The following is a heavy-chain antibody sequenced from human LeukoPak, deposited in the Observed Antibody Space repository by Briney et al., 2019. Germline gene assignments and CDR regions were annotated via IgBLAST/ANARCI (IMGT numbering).Heavy chain of an antibody. V-gene: IGHV3-33*01. J-gene: IGHJ4*02. Sequence: PGRSLRLSCAASGFTFSSYGMHWVRQAPGKGLEWVAVIWYDGSNKYYADSVKGRFTISRDNSKNTLYLQMNSLGAEDTAVYYCAALPCSVGRCYLDYWGQGTLVTVSS. D-gene: IGHD2-15*01. CDR2: IWYDGSNK. CDR1: GFTFSSYG. CDR3: AALPCSVGRCYLDY.